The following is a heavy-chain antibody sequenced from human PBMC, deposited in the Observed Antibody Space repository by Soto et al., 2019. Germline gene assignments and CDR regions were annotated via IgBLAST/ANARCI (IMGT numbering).Heavy chain of an antibody. CDR3: ATPNGGYCSGGSGDLDYYDYGMDV. Sequence: QVQLVQSGAAVKKPGSSVKVSCKASGGTFSSYTISWVRQAPGQGLEWMGRIIPILGIANYAQKFQGRVTITADKSTSTATMELSSLRAKYTAVDYCATPNGGYCSGGSGDLDYYDYGMDVWGQGTTVTVSS. J-gene: IGHJ6*02. V-gene: IGHV1-69*02. CDR1: GGTFSSYT. D-gene: IGHD2-15*01. CDR2: IIPILGIA.